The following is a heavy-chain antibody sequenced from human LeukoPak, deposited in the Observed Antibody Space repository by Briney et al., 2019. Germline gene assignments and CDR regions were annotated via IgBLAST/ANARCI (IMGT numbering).Heavy chain of an antibody. V-gene: IGHV1-69*13. Sequence: SVKVSCKASGGTFSSYAISWVRQAPGQGLEWMGGIIPIFGTANYAQKFQGRVTITADESTSTAYMELSSLRSEDTAVYYCARDPLRYSSGWYDYYYGMDVWGQGTTVTASS. CDR2: IIPIFGTA. D-gene: IGHD6-19*01. J-gene: IGHJ6*02. CDR1: GGTFSSYA. CDR3: ARDPLRYSSGWYDYYYGMDV.